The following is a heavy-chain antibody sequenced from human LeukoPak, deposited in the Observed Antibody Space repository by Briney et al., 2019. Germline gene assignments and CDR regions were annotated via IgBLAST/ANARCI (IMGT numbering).Heavy chain of an antibody. CDR3: ARDGGMTTVTPPDY. V-gene: IGHV3-66*01. CDR2: IYSGGST. D-gene: IGHD4-17*01. J-gene: IGHJ4*02. Sequence: GGSLRLSCAASGFTVSSNYMSWVRQAPGKGLEWVSVIYSGGSTYYADSVKGRFTISRDNSKNTLYLQMNSLRAEDTAVYYCARDGGMTTVTPPDYWGQGTLVTVSS. CDR1: GFTVSSNY.